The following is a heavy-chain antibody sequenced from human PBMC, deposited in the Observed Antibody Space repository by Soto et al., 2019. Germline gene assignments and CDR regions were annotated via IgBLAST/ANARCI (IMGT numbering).Heavy chain of an antibody. D-gene: IGHD6-13*01. J-gene: IGHJ4*02. CDR2: IYYSGST. CDR1: GGSISSYY. V-gene: IGHV4-59*01. Sequence: QVQLQESGPGLVKPSETLSITCTVSGGSISSYYWSWIRQPPEKGLEWIGYIYYSGSTNYNPSLKSRVTISVDTSKNLFSLKRSSVTAADTAVYYWAREGYSSSRYDYRGPGTLVTVSS. CDR3: AREGYSSSRYDY.